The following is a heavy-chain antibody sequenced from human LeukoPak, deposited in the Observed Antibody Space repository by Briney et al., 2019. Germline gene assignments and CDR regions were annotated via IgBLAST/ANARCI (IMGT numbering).Heavy chain of an antibody. CDR3: ARGVLRGVYDY. CDR2: IYSNGNT. CDR1: GFTVYTVY. D-gene: IGHD3-10*01. V-gene: IGHV3-66*01. J-gene: IGHJ4*02. Sequence: GGALRLPCAPSGFTVYTVYMSWVRQAPGKGLEWVSIIYSNGNTYNSDSVKGRFAISRDNSRNTLYLQMNSLRGDDTAVYYCARGVLRGVYDYWGQGTLVTVSS.